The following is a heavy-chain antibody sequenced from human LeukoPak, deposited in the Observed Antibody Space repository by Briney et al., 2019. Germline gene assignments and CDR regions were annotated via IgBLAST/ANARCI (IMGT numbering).Heavy chain of an antibody. Sequence: GGSLRLSCAASGFTFSSYWMSWVRQAPGKGLEWVGRIKSKTDGGTTDYAAPVKGRFTISRDDSKNTLYLQMNSLKTEDTAVYYCTTGPTMIVVVAVVVDYWGQGTLVTVSS. CDR3: TTGPTMIVVVAVVVDY. D-gene: IGHD3-22*01. J-gene: IGHJ4*02. CDR1: GFTFSSYW. V-gene: IGHV3-15*01. CDR2: IKSKTDGGTT.